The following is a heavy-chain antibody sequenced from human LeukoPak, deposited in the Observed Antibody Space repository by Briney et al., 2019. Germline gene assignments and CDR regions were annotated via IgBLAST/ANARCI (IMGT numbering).Heavy chain of an antibody. CDR1: GFTFSRYA. D-gene: IGHD6-19*01. CDR2: ISYDGSNK. CDR3: ARGVRIAVAGNIDY. J-gene: IGHJ4*02. V-gene: IGHV3-30*04. Sequence: GGSLRLSCAASGFTFSRYAMHWVRQGPGKGLEWVAAISYDGSNKKYADSVKGRFTTSRDNSKNTLYLQMNSLRAEDTAVYYCARGVRIAVAGNIDYWGQGTLVTVSS.